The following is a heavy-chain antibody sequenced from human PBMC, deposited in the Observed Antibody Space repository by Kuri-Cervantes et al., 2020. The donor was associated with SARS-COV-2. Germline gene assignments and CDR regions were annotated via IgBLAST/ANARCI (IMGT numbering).Heavy chain of an antibody. J-gene: IGHJ4*02. D-gene: IGHD1-26*01. CDR1: RFTFSHYG. V-gene: IGHV3-30-3*01. Sequence: GGSLRLSCAASRFTFSHYGVHGVRQAPGKGLEWVAVISFDGSNKYYGDSVKGRFTISRDNSKNMLYLQMDSLRADDTAVYYCAREKLYSGSHIDYWGQGTLVTVSS. CDR2: ISFDGSNK. CDR3: AREKLYSGSHIDY.